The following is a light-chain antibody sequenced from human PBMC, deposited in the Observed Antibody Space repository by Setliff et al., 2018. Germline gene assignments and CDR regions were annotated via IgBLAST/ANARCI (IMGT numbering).Light chain of an antibody. Sequence: QSVLTQPASVSESPGQSITISCTGTSSDVGLFNHVSWYQQHPDKAPKLIIFDVSKRPSGLSYRFSGSKSGNTASLTISGLQAEDEADYYCCSFTTTGTYVFGVGTKVTVL. J-gene: IGLJ1*01. CDR1: SSDVGLFNH. CDR2: DVS. V-gene: IGLV2-14*03. CDR3: CSFTTTGTYV.